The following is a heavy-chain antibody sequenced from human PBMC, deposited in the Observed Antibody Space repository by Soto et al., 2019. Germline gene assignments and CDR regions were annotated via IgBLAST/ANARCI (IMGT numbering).Heavy chain of an antibody. Sequence: SVTLSLTCSVSGGSIGSGGYYWIWIRQHPWKGLEWIGYIYYSGSTYYNPSLKSRVTISVDTSKNQFSLKLSSVTAADTAVYYFSRDFPPTIFGVGNNWFDPWGQGTRVTVSP. CDR2: IYYSGST. J-gene: IGHJ5*02. V-gene: IGHV4-31*03. D-gene: IGHD3-3*01. CDR3: SRDFPPTIFGVGNNWFDP. CDR1: GGSIGSGGYY.